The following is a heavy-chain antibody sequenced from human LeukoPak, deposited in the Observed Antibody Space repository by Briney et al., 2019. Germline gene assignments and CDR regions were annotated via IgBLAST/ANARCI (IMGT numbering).Heavy chain of an antibody. CDR2: IRSGGSNT. D-gene: IGHD1-26*01. CDR1: VFTFSPYA. V-gene: IGHV3-23*01. CDR3: AGNWELPDY. Sequence: GGSLRLSCEASVFTFSPYAMPWVRQAPGKGLEWVSTIRSGGSNTYYADSVKGRFAISRDNSKNTVYLQLNSLRPEDTALYYCAGNWELPDYWGQGTLVTVSS. J-gene: IGHJ4*02.